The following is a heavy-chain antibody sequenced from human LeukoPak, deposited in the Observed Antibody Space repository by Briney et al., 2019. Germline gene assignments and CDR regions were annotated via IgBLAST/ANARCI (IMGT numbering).Heavy chain of an antibody. D-gene: IGHD5-18*01. Sequence: GGSLRLSCGASSFTFSSYVMSWVRQAPGKGLEWVSTVSTTGGSTYYADSVKGRFTISRDNSKDTLYLQMNSLRAEDTAVYYCANDLGWIQLNLGRGQGTLVTVSS. J-gene: IGHJ4*02. CDR2: VSTTGGST. V-gene: IGHV3-23*01. CDR3: ANDLGWIQLNLG. CDR1: SFTFSSYV.